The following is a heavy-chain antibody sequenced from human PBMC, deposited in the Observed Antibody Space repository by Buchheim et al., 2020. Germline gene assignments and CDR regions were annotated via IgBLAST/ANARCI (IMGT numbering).Heavy chain of an antibody. CDR3: ATHPKGGITGTTGNDY. V-gene: IGHV1-46*01. CDR1: GYTFTSYY. J-gene: IGHJ4*02. D-gene: IGHD1-7*01. Sequence: QVQLVQSGAEVKKPGASVKVSCKASGYTFTSYYMHWVRQAPGQGLEWMGIINPSGGSTSCAQKFQGRVTMTRDTSTSTVYMELSSLRSEDTAVYYCATHPKGGITGTTGNDYWGQGTL. CDR2: INPSGGST.